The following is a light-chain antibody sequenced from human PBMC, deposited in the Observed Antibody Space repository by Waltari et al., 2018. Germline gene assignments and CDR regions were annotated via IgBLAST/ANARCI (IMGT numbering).Light chain of an antibody. J-gene: IGKJ1*01. CDR3: QQYNNWLRGT. Sequence: IVMTQSPATLSASPGERAPLSCRASQSVSSNLAWYQQKPGQAPRLLIYGASTRATGIPARFSGSGSGTEFTLTISSLQSEDFAVYYCQQYNNWLRGTFGQGTKVEIK. V-gene: IGKV3-15*01. CDR1: QSVSSN. CDR2: GAS.